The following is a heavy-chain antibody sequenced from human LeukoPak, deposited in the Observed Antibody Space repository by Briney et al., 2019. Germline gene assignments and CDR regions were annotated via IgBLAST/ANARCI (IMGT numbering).Heavy chain of an antibody. CDR1: GGSSTNYF. J-gene: IGHJ2*01. Sequence: SETLSLTCVLYGGSSTNYFWSWIRQPPGKGLEWIGEINRSASTNYNPSPKSRVTISINTSKHQFSQKQITVTAADTAAFYCARRGRPRTILRGVQGGWCVLWG. CDR3: ARRGRPRTILRGVQGGWCVL. D-gene: IGHD3-10*01. V-gene: IGHV4-34*01. CDR2: INRSAST.